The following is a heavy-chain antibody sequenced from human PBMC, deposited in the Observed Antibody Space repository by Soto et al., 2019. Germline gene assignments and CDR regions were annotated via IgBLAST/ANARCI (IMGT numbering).Heavy chain of an antibody. CDR3: ASDPGGGGY. D-gene: IGHD3-10*01. J-gene: IGHJ4*02. Sequence: EVQLVESGGGLIQPGGSLRLSCAVSGFTVSNNYMSWVRQAPGKGLEGVSVIYSGAYTAYGDSVKGRFTISRDNSKNTLYLQKETLGAAAAAVYYCASDPGGGGYWGQGTLVTVSS. CDR2: IYSGAYT. CDR1: GFTVSNNY. V-gene: IGHV3-53*01.